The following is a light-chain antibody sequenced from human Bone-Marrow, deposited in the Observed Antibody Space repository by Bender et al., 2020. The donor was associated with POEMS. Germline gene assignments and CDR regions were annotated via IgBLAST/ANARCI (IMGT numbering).Light chain of an antibody. CDR1: SSDIGGYNL. Sequence: QSALTQPASVAGSPGQSITISCTGTSSDIGGYNLVSWYQHLPGTAPKLLIYGYNNRPSGVPDRFSGSKSGTSASLAITGLRAEDEGDYYCQSYDNSLGGWVFGGGTKLTVL. V-gene: IGLV1-40*01. J-gene: IGLJ3*02. CDR2: GYN. CDR3: QSYDNSLGGWV.